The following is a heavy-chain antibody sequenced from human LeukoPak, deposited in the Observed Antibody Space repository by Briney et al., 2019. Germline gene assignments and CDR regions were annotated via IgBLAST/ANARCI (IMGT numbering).Heavy chain of an antibody. CDR3: ARAHIVVVVAATLCFDY. CDR1: GYSISSGYY. D-gene: IGHD2-15*01. Sequence: PSETLSLTCAVSGYSISSGYYWGWIRQPPGKGLEWIGSIYHSGSTYYNPSLKSRVTISVDTSKNQFSLKLSPVTAADTAVYYCARAHIVVVVAATLCFDYWGQGTLVTVSS. V-gene: IGHV4-38-2*01. J-gene: IGHJ4*02. CDR2: IYHSGST.